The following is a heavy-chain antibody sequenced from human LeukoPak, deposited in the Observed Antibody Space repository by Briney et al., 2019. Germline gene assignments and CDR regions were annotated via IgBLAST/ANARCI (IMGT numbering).Heavy chain of an antibody. CDR2: INIGGTNT. V-gene: IGHV3-11*01. CDR1: GLTFNDYY. Sequence: GGSLRLSCAASGLTFNDYYMSWIRQAPGKGLEWLSYINIGGTNTHYADSVKGRFTISRDNAKKSLYLEMNNLRAEDTAVYYCATDGAGFDTWGRGVLVTVSS. J-gene: IGHJ5*02. CDR3: ATDGAGFDT.